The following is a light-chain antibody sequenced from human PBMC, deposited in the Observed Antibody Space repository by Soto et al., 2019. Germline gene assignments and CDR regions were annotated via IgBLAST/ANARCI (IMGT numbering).Light chain of an antibody. V-gene: IGLV3-27*01. CDR3: YSAADNNPMV. Sequence: SSELTQPSSVSVSPGQTARITCSGDVLAKKYARWFQQKPGQAPVLVIYKDSERPSGIPERFSGSSSGTTVTLTISGAQVEDEADYYCYSAADNNPMVFGGGTKLTVL. CDR1: VLAKKY. J-gene: IGLJ2*01. CDR2: KDS.